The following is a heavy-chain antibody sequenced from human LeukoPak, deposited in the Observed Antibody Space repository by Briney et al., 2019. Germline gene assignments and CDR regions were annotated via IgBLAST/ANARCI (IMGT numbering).Heavy chain of an antibody. CDR2: ISGNGGST. V-gene: IGHV3-64D*09. J-gene: IGHJ4*02. CDR3: VKDQSSTYYYGSGSYDY. D-gene: IGHD3-10*01. Sequence: PGGSLRLSCSASGFTFSSCSMHWVRQAPGKGLEYVSAISGNGGSTYYADSVKGRFTISRDNSKNTLYLQMSSLRDEDTAVYYCVKDQSSTYYYGSGSYDYWGQGTLVTASS. CDR1: GFTFSSCS.